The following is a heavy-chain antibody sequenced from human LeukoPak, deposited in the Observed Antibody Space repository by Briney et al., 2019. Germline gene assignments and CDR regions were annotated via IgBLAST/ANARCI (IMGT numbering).Heavy chain of an antibody. J-gene: IGHJ4*02. CDR2: ISWDGDTT. Sequence: GGSLRLSCAASGFIFDDYTMHWVRQPPGKGLEWVSLISWDGDTTYYADSVKGRFTMSRDNSKSSLYLQMNSLRAEDTALYYCAKENGYKSPFDYWGQGTLVTVSS. V-gene: IGHV3-43D*03. CDR3: AKENGYKSPFDY. CDR1: GFIFDDYT. D-gene: IGHD1-14*01.